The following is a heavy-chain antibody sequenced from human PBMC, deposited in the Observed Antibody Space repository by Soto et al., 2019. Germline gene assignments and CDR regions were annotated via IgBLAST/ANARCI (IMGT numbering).Heavy chain of an antibody. CDR2: ISPMFGAA. J-gene: IGHJ4*02. CDR3: AREGQVHTPAFVY. Sequence: QVQLVQSGAEMKKPGSSVKVSCQSSGGTFNTYAMNWVRQAPGQGPEWMGDISPMFGAANYAPKFQGRVTITADESKGTSYMELSSLTSEDTALYFWAREGQVHTPAFVYWGQGTLVTVSS. CDR1: GGTFNTYA. V-gene: IGHV1-69*19. D-gene: IGHD3-10*01.